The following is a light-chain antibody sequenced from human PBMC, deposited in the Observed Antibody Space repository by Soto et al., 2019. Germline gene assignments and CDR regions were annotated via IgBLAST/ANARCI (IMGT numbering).Light chain of an antibody. CDR2: DAY. CDR3: QQRGNWPLT. V-gene: IGKV3-11*01. CDR1: QSISVY. J-gene: IGKJ4*01. Sequence: EIVLTQTPATLSLSPGGRATLSCRASQSISVYLAWYQQKLGQAPRLLISDAYNRATGIPARFSGSGSGTDFTLTISSLEPEDFAVYYCQQRGNWPLTFGGGTKVDI.